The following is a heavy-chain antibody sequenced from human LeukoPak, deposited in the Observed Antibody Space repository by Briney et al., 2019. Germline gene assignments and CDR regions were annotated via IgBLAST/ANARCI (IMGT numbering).Heavy chain of an antibody. CDR1: GFTSSDYW. CDR2: IKQDGSKK. V-gene: IGHV3-7*01. J-gene: IGHJ4*02. CDR3: AKEVGGSGSF. D-gene: IGHD3-10*01. Sequence: GGSLRLSCAASGFTSSDYWMTWVRQAPGKGLGWVANIKQDGSKKYYVDSVKGRFTISRDNAKNSLYLQMNSLRAEDTAVYYCAKEVGGSGSFWGQGTLVTVSS.